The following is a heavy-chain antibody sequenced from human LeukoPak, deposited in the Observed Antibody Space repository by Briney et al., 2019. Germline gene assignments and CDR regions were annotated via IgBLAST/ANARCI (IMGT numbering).Heavy chain of an antibody. D-gene: IGHD2-15*01. V-gene: IGHV3-7*03. J-gene: IGHJ4*02. Sequence: PGGSLRLSCAASGFTFRSYWMSWVRQAPGKGLEWVANINQDGSEKNFVDSVKGRFSISRDNAENSLYLQMNSLRAEDTAVYYCARRGSYSIHDCWGQGTLVTVSS. CDR2: INQDGSEK. CDR3: ARRGSYSIHDC. CDR1: GFTFRSYW.